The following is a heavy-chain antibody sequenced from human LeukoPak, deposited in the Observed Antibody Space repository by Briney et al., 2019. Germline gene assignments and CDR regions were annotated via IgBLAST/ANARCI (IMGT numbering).Heavy chain of an antibody. D-gene: IGHD4-23*01. CDR2: ISSSSSYI. Sequence: PGRSLRLSCAASGFTFSSYGMHWVRQAPGKGLEWVSYISSSSSYIYYADSVKGRFTISRDNAKNSLYLQMNSLRAEDTAVYYCARDNYGGPARFDYWGQGTLVTVSS. CDR1: GFTFSSYG. CDR3: ARDNYGGPARFDY. V-gene: IGHV3-21*05. J-gene: IGHJ4*02.